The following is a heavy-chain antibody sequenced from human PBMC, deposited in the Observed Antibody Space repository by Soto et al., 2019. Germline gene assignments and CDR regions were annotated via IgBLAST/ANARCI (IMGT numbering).Heavy chain of an antibody. J-gene: IGHJ4*02. CDR2: IYYSGST. CDR3: ARDKITGLFDY. Sequence: PSETLSLTCTVSGGAINSSSDYWCWIRHPPGKGLEWIGSIYYSGSTFYNPSLKSRVTISVDTSKNQFSLKLTSVTAADTAVYYCARDKITGLFDYWGQGTLVTVSS. D-gene: IGHD2-8*02. V-gene: IGHV4-39*02. CDR1: GGAINSSSDY.